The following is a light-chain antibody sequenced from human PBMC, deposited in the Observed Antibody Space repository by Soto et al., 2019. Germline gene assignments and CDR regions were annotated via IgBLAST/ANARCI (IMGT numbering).Light chain of an antibody. V-gene: IGKV1-5*01. CDR1: PSVSNW. J-gene: IGKJ1*01. CDR3: QQYNSYSGGT. Sequence: DIPLTQSHSTLWVSAPERDTLXCRTSPSVSNWLAHYQQSPGIPPNLLIFDASISQSGVPSRFSGSGAGTEFTLTISSLQPDDFATYYCQQYNSYSGGTFGQGTKVDI. CDR2: DAS.